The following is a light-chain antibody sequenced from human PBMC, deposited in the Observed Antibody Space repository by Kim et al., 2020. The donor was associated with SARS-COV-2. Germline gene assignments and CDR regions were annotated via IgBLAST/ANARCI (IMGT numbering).Light chain of an antibody. J-gene: IGLJ1*01. CDR3: SSYAGSRFV. CDR1: SNDVGDNKF. Sequence: PGQSVTISCSGTSNDVGDNKFVSWYQQHPGKAPKVLIYEVTQRPSGVPDRFSGSKSGNTASLTVSGLQPQDEADYYCSSYAGSRFVFGTGTQLTVL. V-gene: IGLV2-8*01. CDR2: EVT.